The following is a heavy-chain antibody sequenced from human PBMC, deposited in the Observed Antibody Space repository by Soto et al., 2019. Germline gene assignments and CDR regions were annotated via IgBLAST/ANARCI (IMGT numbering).Heavy chain of an antibody. J-gene: IGHJ4*02. CDR2: ISAYTGNT. CDR1: GYIFNSFG. V-gene: IGHV1-18*01. CDR3: ARRWTTGEIDY. Sequence: QVQLVQSGGEVKKPGASVKVSCKASGYIFNSFGISWVRQAPGQGLEWMGWISAYTGNTKYAQNFQGRVTMTTDTSTSTAYMALRSLRSDDTAVYYWARRWTTGEIDYWGQGTLVTVSS. D-gene: IGHD4-17*01.